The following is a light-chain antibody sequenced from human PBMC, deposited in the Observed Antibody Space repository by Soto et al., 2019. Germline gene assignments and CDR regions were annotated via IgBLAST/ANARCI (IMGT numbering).Light chain of an antibody. CDR3: QQYNNWPPLT. Sequence: EIVMTQSPATLSVSPGESATLSCRASQSVSSNLAWYQQKPGQAPRLLIYGAYTRATGIPARFSGSGSGTEFTLTISSLQSEDFAVYYCQQYNNWPPLTFGGGTKVDIK. CDR2: GAY. CDR1: QSVSSN. V-gene: IGKV3-15*01. J-gene: IGKJ4*01.